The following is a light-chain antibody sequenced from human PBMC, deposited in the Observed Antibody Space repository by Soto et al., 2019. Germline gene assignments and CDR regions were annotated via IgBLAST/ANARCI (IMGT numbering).Light chain of an antibody. CDR2: AVS. CDR1: QSIDSY. V-gene: IGKV1-39*01. J-gene: IGKJ2*01. Sequence: EIQMTQSPSSLSASVGERVTITCRASQSIDSYLNWYQQKPGKAPKLLIYAVSNLQSGVPSRFSGSGSGTDFSLTVSSLQPEDSATYYCLQTYSTPLYTFGQGTKLEIK. CDR3: LQTYSTPLYT.